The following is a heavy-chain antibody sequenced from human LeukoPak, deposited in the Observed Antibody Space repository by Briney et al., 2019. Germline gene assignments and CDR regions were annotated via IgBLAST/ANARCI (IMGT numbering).Heavy chain of an antibody. CDR2: IIPIFGTA. D-gene: IGHD3-10*01. CDR1: GGTFSSYA. Sequence: GASVKVSCKASGGTFSSYAISWVRQAPGQGLEWMVGIIPIFGTANYAQKFQGRVTITTDESTSTAYMELSSLRSEDTAVYYCARDRTLYGFGEFCFDYWGQGTLVTVSS. CDR3: ARDRTLYGFGEFCFDY. J-gene: IGHJ4*02. V-gene: IGHV1-69*05.